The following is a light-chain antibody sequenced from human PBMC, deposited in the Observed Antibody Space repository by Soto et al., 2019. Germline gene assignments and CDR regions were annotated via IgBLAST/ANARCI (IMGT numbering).Light chain of an antibody. Sequence: QSVLTQPASVSGSPGQSITFSCTGTTGDIGAYNYVSWYQHHPGKAPKLLIYDVTDRPSGVSDRFSGSKSGTTASLTISGLQAEDEADYFCSSYTTINTVVVFGGGTKLTVL. V-gene: IGLV2-14*03. J-gene: IGLJ3*02. CDR1: TGDIGAYNY. CDR2: DVT. CDR3: SSYTTINTVVV.